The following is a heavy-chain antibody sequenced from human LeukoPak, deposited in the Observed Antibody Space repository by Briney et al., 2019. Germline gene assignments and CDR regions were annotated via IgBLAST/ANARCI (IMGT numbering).Heavy chain of an antibody. V-gene: IGHV3-7*01. D-gene: IGHD3-22*01. CDR3: ARDSSGYVYAFDI. CDR1: GGSISSSSYY. CDR2: IKQDGSEK. J-gene: IGHJ3*02. Sequence: PSETLSLTCTVSGGSISSSSYYWGWIRQPPGKGLEWVANIKQDGSEKYYVDSVKGRFTISRDNAKNSLYLQMNSLRAEDTAVYYCARDSSGYVYAFDIWGQGTMVTVSS.